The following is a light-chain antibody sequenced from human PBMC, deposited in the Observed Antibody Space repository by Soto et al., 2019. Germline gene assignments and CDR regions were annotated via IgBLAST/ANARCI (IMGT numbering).Light chain of an antibody. CDR3: SSYTSSSTLARV. J-gene: IGLJ2*01. CDR2: DVS. CDR1: SSDVGGYNY. V-gene: IGLV2-14*01. Sequence: QSALTQPASVSGSPGQSITISCTGTSSDVGGYNYVSWYQQHPGKAPKLMIYDVSNRPSGVSNRFSGSKSGNTASLTISGLQAEDEADYCCSSYTSSSTLARVFGGGTKLTVL.